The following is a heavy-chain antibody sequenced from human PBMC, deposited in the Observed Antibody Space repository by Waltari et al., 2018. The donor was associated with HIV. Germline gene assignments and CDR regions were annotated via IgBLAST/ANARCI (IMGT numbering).Heavy chain of an antibody. J-gene: IGHJ4*02. V-gene: IGHV3-48*03. CDR1: GFTFVPYE. CDR2: MSRSGSTI. CDR3: ARDGSSYYGLDY. D-gene: IGHD1-26*01. Sequence: EVQVVESGGGLVQPGGSLRLSCAASGFTFVPYEMNWVRQAPGKGLGWVSCMSRSGSTIYYADYVKGRFTISRDNAKNALYRQVNSLRAEDTAVDFCARDGSSYYGLDYWGRGTLVTVSS.